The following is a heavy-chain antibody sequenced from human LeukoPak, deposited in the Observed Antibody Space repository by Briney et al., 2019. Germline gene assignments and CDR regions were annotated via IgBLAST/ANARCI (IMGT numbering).Heavy chain of an antibody. V-gene: IGHV3-23*01. D-gene: IGHD3-3*01. J-gene: IGHJ4*02. CDR3: AKADTYDFWSGYYLPVD. CDR2: ISGSGGST. Sequence: PGGSLRLSCAASGFTFSSYAMSWVRQAPGKGLEWVPAISGSGGSTYYADSVKGRFTISRDNSKNTLYLQMNSLRAEDTAVYYCAKADTYDFWSGYYLPVDWGQGTLVTVSS. CDR1: GFTFSSYA.